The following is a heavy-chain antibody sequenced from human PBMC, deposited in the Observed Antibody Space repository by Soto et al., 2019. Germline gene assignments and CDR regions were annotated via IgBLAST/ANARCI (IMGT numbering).Heavy chain of an antibody. D-gene: IGHD4-17*01. Sequence: SVKVSCKASGFTFTSSAMQWVRQARGQRLEWIGWIVVGSGNTNYAQKFQERVTITRDMSTSTAYMELSSLRSEDTAVYYCAASMEGDDYGDFDAFDIWGQGTMVTVSS. CDR2: IVVGSGNT. CDR1: GFTFTSSA. J-gene: IGHJ3*02. CDR3: AASMEGDDYGDFDAFDI. V-gene: IGHV1-58*02.